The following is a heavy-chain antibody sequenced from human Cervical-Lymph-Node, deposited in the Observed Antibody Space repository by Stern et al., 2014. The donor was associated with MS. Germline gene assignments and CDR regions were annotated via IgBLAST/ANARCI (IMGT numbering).Heavy chain of an antibody. D-gene: IGHD2-15*01. CDR2: IYHTGSV. CDR3: AREGEYCSGSRCYPFLDY. CDR1: GGSLRSYY. V-gene: IGHV4-59*01. J-gene: IGHJ4*02. Sequence: QVQLQESGPGLVKPSETLSLTCTVSGGSLRSYYWNWIRQAPGTGLEWLGVIYHTGSVNYNPSLSSRVAMSVDTSKNQFSLTVSSVTAADTAVYYCAREGEYCSGSRCYPFLDYWGQGTLVTVSS.